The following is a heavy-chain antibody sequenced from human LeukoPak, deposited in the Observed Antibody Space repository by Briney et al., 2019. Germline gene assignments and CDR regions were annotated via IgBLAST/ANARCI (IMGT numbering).Heavy chain of an antibody. J-gene: IGHJ3*02. CDR2: IFHSGST. V-gene: IGHV4-59*08. CDR3: GTQGGAAMVRGVLVDPFGI. CDR1: GDSISRYY. D-gene: IGHD3-10*01. Sequence: SETLSLTCTVSGDSISRYYWSWMRQPPGKGLEWSGYIFHSGSTHYNPSLKSRVTISVDPSKNQFSLKLSSVTAADTAMYYCGTQGGAAMVRGVLVDPFGIGGQGTMVTVSS.